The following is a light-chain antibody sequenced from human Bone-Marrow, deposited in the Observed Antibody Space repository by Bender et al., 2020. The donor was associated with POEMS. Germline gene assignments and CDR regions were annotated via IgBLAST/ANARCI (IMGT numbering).Light chain of an antibody. CDR3: SSPTVNNNYA. CDR1: TSNIGAGFD. J-gene: IGLJ1*01. V-gene: IGLV1-40*01. Sequence: QSVLTQPPSVSGAPGQRVTISCAGSTSNIGAGFDVNWYQQLPGTAPKLLLYGDINRPSGVPDRFSGSKSGASASLAITGLQAEDEADYYCSSPTVNNNYAFGTGTKVTVL. CDR2: GDI.